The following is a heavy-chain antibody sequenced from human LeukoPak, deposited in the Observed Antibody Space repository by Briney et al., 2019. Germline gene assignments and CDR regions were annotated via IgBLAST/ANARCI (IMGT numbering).Heavy chain of an antibody. CDR3: AGRYDSSGYPLH. J-gene: IGHJ4*02. V-gene: IGHV3-7*01. Sequence: GGSLRLSCAASGFTFSNYWMSWVRQAPGKGLEWVGNIKQDGSEKYYVDSVKGRFTISRGNSKNTLYLQMNSLRAEDTAVYYCAGRYDSSGYPLHWGQGTPVTVSS. D-gene: IGHD3-22*01. CDR1: GFTFSNYW. CDR2: IKQDGSEK.